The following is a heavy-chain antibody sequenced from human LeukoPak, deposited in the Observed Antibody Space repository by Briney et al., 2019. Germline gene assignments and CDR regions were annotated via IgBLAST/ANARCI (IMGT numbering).Heavy chain of an antibody. V-gene: IGHV3-30*04. CDR2: ISYDGSNK. Sequence: PGGSLRLSCAASGFTFSSYAMHWVRQAPGRGLEWVAVISYDGSNKYYADSVKGRSTISRDNSKNTLYLQMNSLRAEDTAVYYCATPYYYDSSGYYYQRHYYGMDVWGQGTTVTVSS. J-gene: IGHJ6*02. CDR1: GFTFSSYA. D-gene: IGHD3-22*01. CDR3: ATPYYYDSSGYYYQRHYYGMDV.